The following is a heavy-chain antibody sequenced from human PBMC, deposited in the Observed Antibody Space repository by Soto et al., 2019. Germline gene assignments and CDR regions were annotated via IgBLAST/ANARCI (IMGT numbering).Heavy chain of an antibody. V-gene: IGHV1-69*12. D-gene: IGHD2-15*01. CDR3: AREGYCSGSTCFLDI. Sequence: QVQLVQSGAEVKRPGSSVKVSCKASGGTFSTYAIGWVRQAPGQGLGWMGRIIPIFGTTKYAQEFQGRVTITADESTSTAYMELSSLRSEGTAVYFCAREGYCSGSTCFLDIWGQGTMVTVSS. CDR2: IIPIFGTT. CDR1: GGTFSTYA. J-gene: IGHJ3*02.